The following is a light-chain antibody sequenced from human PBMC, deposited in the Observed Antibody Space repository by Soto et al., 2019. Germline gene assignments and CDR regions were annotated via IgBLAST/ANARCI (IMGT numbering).Light chain of an antibody. CDR1: NIGSKS. J-gene: IGLJ1*01. Sequence: SYELTQPPSVSVAPGQTARITCGGNNIGSKSVHWYQQKPGQAPVLVVYDDSARPSGIPERFSGSNSGNTATLTIRRVEAGDEADYNCQVWDSSSDHSVFGTGTKVTVL. CDR3: QVWDSSSDHSV. CDR2: DDS. V-gene: IGLV3-21*02.